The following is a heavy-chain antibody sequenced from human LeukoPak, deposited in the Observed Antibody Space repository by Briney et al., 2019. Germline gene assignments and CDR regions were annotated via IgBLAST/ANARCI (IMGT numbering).Heavy chain of an antibody. Sequence: SETLSLTCTVSGDSISSYYWSWIRQPPGKGLEWIGYIYYSGSTNYNPSLKSRVTISVDTSKNQFSLRLSSVTAADTAVYYCARVTGYVMEDYFDYWGQGTLVTVSS. J-gene: IGHJ4*02. CDR3: ARVTGYVMEDYFDY. D-gene: IGHD6-13*01. V-gene: IGHV4-59*01. CDR1: GDSISSYY. CDR2: IYYSGST.